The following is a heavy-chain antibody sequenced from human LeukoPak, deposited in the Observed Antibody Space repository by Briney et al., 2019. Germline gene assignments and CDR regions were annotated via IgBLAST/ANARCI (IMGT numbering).Heavy chain of an antibody. D-gene: IGHD2-2*01. J-gene: IGHJ4*02. CDR2: IYYSGST. V-gene: IGHV4-39*07. CDR1: GGSISSSSYY. Sequence: SETLSLTCTVSGGSISSSSYYWGWIRQPPGKGLEWIGSIYYSGSTNYNPSLKSRVTISVDTSKNQFSLKLSSVTAADTAVYYCARYDCSSTSCSGGLDYWGQGTLVTVSS. CDR3: ARYDCSSTSCSGGLDY.